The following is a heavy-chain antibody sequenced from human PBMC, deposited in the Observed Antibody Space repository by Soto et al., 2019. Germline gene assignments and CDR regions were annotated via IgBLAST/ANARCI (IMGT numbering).Heavy chain of an antibody. CDR3: ARRSIYGDYDS. J-gene: IGHJ5*01. D-gene: IGHD4-17*01. V-gene: IGHV1-69*05. CDR2: IIPIFGTA. CDR1: GGTFSSYA. Sequence: SVKVSCKASGGTFSSYAISWVRQAPGQGLEWMGGIIPIFGTANYARNFQGRVTMTRDTSTSTVYMELSSLRSEDTAVYYCARRSIYGDYDSWGQGTLVTVSS.